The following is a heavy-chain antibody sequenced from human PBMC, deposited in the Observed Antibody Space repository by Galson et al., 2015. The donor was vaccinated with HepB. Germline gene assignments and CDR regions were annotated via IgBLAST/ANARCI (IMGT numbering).Heavy chain of an antibody. D-gene: IGHD2-21*02. CDR2: IKKIIDGGPT. CDR3: AASLGGGHGDSYDY. Sequence: SLRLSCAASGFTFSNAWVTWVRQAPGKGLEWVGRIKKIIDGGPTDYAAVVEGRLTTSRDDSRKTVFLQMNNLQTDDTGVYYCAASLGGGHGDSYDYWCLGTLVTVSS. CDR1: GFTFSNAW. V-gene: IGHV3-15*01. J-gene: IGHJ4*02.